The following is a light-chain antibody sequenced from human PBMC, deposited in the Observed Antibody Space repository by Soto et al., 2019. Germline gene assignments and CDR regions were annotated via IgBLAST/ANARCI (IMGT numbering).Light chain of an antibody. V-gene: IGKV1-5*03. CDR1: QSTSSW. CDR2: KAS. J-gene: IGKJ1*01. CDR3: KDYTSYLGA. Sequence: KSHAGSTLTASLAATLTITCRASQSTSSWLAWYQQKPGKAPKLLIYKASTLKSGVPSRFSVSGSGTESTLTFGRRQPDDPASYYCKDYTSYLGASGEGTKVDIK.